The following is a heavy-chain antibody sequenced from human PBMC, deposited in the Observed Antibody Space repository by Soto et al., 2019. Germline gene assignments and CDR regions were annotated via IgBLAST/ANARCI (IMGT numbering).Heavy chain of an antibody. V-gene: IGHV1-8*01. CDR2: MNPSNGNA. J-gene: IGHJ4*02. D-gene: IGHD1-26*01. Sequence: ASVKVSCKASGDTFIKYDINWVRQSTGQGLEWMGWMNPSNGNAGYAQNFRGRVTMTSNTSITTAYMELSGLSSEDTAVYYCARDSKWDPRGVEAQQDEYFDYWGQGTLVTVSS. CDR1: GDTFIKYD. CDR3: ARDSKWDPRGVEAQQDEYFDY.